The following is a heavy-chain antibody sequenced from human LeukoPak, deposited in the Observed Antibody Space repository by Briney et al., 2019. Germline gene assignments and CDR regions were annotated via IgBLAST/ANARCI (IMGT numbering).Heavy chain of an antibody. D-gene: IGHD3-16*02. V-gene: IGHV3-21*05. CDR2: ISSSSSYT. Sequence: PGGSLRLSCAASGFTFSSYEMNWVRQAPGKGLEWVSYISSSSSYTNYADSVKGRFTISRDNAKNSLYLQMNSLRAEDTAVYYCARAQYRYYFDYWGQGTLVTVSS. J-gene: IGHJ4*02. CDR3: ARAQYRYYFDY. CDR1: GFTFSSYE.